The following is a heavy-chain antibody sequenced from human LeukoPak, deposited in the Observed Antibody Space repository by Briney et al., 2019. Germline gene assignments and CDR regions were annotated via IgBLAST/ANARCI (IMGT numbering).Heavy chain of an antibody. Sequence: GGSLRLSCAGSGFIFSNYAMSCVRQAPGKGLEWVSSITGSGDSTYYADSVKGRFTISRDNSKSALYLQMNSLRAEDTAVYHCAIHDSSGWYFFWGQGTLATVSS. V-gene: IGHV3-23*01. CDR2: ITGSGDST. D-gene: IGHD6-19*01. CDR1: GFIFSNYA. J-gene: IGHJ4*02. CDR3: AIHDSSGWYFF.